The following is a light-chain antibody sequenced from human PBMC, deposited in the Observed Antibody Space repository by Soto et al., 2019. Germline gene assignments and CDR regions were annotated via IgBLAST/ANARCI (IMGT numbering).Light chain of an antibody. Sequence: DIQMTQSPSSLSASVGDRVTITSRASQSISSYLNWYQQKPGKAPKLLIYAASSLQSGVPSRFSGSGSGTDFTLTISSLQPEDFATYYCQQSYSTPYTFGHGTKLEIK. V-gene: IGKV1-39*01. J-gene: IGKJ2*01. CDR2: AAS. CDR1: QSISSY. CDR3: QQSYSTPYT.